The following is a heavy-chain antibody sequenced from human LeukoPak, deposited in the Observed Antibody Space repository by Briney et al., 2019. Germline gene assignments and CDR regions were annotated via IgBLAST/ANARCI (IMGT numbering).Heavy chain of an antibody. V-gene: IGHV4-59*01. CDR1: GGSISSNY. CDR3: VRESYGVAVNNRFDP. CDR2: IYYTGST. D-gene: IGHD3-3*01. J-gene: IGHJ5*02. Sequence: SETLSLTCTVSGGSISSNYWSWIRQPPGKGLEWIGYIYYTGSTNYNPSLKSRVTMSVDTSKNQFSLKLTSVTAADTAVYYCVRESYGVAVNNRFDPWGQGTLVTVSS.